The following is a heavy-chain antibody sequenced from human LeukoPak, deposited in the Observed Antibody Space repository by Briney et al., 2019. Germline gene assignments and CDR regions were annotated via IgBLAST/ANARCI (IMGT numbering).Heavy chain of an antibody. V-gene: IGHV1-46*01. Sequence: ASVKVSCKASGYTFTGYYMHWVRQAPGQGLEWMGIINPSGGSTSYAQKFQGRVTMTRDTSTSTVYMELSSLRSEDTAVYYCARAPALPTPDYWGQGTLVTVSS. CDR2: INPSGGST. J-gene: IGHJ4*02. CDR3: ARAPALPTPDY. CDR1: GYTFTGYY. D-gene: IGHD2-15*01.